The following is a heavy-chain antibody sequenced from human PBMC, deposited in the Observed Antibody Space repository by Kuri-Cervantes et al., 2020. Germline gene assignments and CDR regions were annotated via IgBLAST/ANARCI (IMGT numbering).Heavy chain of an antibody. CDR3: AREEGSSSVAFDI. V-gene: IGHV1-69*13. D-gene: IGHD6-6*01. Sequence: SVKVSCKASGYTFTSYGISWVRQAPGQGLEWMGGIIPIFGTANYAQKFQGRVTITADESTSTAYMELSSLRSEDTAVYYCAREEGSSSVAFDIWGQGTMVTVSS. J-gene: IGHJ3*02. CDR1: GYTFTSYG. CDR2: IIPIFGTA.